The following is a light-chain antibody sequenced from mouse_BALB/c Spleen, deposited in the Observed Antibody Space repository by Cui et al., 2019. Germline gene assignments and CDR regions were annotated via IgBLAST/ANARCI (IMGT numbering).Light chain of an antibody. J-gene: IGKJ4*01. CDR2: WAS. CDR1: QDVGTA. CDR3: QQYSSYT. Sequence: DLVMTQSHKFMSTSVGDRVSITCKASQDVGTAVSWYQQKPGQSPKLLIYWASTRNTGVPDRFTGSGSGTDFTLTISNVQSEDLADYFCQQYSSYTFGSGTKLEIK. V-gene: IGKV6-23*01.